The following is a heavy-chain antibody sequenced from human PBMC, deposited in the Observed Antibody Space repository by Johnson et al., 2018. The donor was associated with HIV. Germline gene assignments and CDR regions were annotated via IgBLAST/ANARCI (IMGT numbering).Heavy chain of an antibody. CDR1: GFTFSSYG. Sequence: QVQLVESGGGVVQPGRSLRLSCAASGFTFSSYGMHWVRQAPGKGLEWVAVISYDGSNKYYADSVKGRFTISRDNSKNTLYLQMNSLRAEDTAVYYCAREARIVVVEPSDAFDIWGQGTMVTVSS. J-gene: IGHJ3*02. D-gene: IGHD3-22*01. CDR2: ISYDGSNK. V-gene: IGHV3-30*03. CDR3: AREARIVVVEPSDAFDI.